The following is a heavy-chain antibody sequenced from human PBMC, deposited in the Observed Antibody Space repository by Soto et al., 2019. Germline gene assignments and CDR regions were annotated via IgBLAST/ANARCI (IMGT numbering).Heavy chain of an antibody. Sequence: SSETLSLTCTVSGGSISSYYWSWIRQPPGKGLEWIGDIYYSGSTDYNPSLKSRVTISVDTSKNLFSLKLSSVTAADTAVYYCARQGYGSPCNLFDLSGQGSLDIVSS. CDR3: ARQGYGSPCNLFDL. J-gene: IGHJ5*02. D-gene: IGHD1-1*01. V-gene: IGHV4-59*01. CDR1: GGSISSYY. CDR2: IYYSGST.